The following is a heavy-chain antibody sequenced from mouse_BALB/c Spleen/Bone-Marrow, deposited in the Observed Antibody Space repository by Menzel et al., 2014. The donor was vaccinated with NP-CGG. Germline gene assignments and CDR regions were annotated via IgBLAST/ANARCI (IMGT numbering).Heavy chain of an antibody. D-gene: IGHD1-1*01. CDR2: ISSGGSYT. CDR1: GFTFSSYT. CDR3: TRDPFYYGSSYAMDY. V-gene: IGHV5-6-4*01. J-gene: IGHJ4*01. Sequence: EVKLVESGGGLVKPGGSLKLSCAAPGFTFSSYTMSWVRQTPEKRLEWVATISSGGSYTYYPDSVKGRFTISRDNAKNTLYLQMSSLKSEDTAMYYCTRDPFYYGSSYAMDYWGQGTSVTVSS.